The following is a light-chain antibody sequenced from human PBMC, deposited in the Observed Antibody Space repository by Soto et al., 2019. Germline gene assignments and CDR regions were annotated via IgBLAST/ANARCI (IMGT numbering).Light chain of an antibody. CDR2: EVI. Sequence: QSALTQPASVSGSPGQSITISCTGTSSDVGGYNYVSWYQQHPGKAPKLMIYEVISRPSGVSDRFSGSRSGNTASLTISGLQAEDEAEYYCSSYTSGSTLVVFGGGTQLTVL. J-gene: IGLJ2*01. V-gene: IGLV2-14*01. CDR1: SSDVGGYNY. CDR3: SSYTSGSTLVV.